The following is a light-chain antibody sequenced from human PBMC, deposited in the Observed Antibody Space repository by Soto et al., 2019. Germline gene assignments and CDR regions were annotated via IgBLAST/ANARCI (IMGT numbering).Light chain of an antibody. CDR2: GAS. Sequence: EIVLTQSPGTLSLSPGDRATLSCRASQTVSFSYLAWYQQKPGQAPRLFIYGASSRATGIPDRFSGSESGTDFTLTISSLEPEDFAVYYCQQYGSSPLTFGGGTKVEIK. CDR3: QQYGSSPLT. V-gene: IGKV3-20*01. J-gene: IGKJ4*01. CDR1: QTVSFSY.